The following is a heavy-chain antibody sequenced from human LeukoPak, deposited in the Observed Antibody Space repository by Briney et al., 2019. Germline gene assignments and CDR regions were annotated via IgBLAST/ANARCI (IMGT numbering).Heavy chain of an antibody. CDR2: IKQDGSEK. D-gene: IGHD6-13*01. V-gene: IGHV3-7*05. CDR3: ARAYSSPNWFDP. Sequence: GGSLRLSCAASGFTLGTYWMSWVRQAPGKGLEWVANIKQDGSEKYYVDSVKGRFTISRDNAKNSLYLQMNSLRAEDTAVYYCARAYSSPNWFDPWGQGSVVTVSS. CDR1: GFTLGTYW. J-gene: IGHJ5*02.